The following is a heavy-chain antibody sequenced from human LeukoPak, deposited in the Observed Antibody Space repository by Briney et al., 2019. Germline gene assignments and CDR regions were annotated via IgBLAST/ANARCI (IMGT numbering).Heavy chain of an antibody. CDR1: GFTFSNYA. CDR3: ARVASIGYTSGWYGLLDV. V-gene: IGHV3-64*01. Sequence: GGSLRLSCAASGFTFSNYAIHWVRQAPGKRPEYVSALSSDGANTYYANSVKGRFTISRDNSKNTLYLQMGSLRAEDMAVYYCARVASIGYTSGWYGLLDVWGQGTTVTVSS. J-gene: IGHJ6*02. D-gene: IGHD6-19*01. CDR2: LSSDGANT.